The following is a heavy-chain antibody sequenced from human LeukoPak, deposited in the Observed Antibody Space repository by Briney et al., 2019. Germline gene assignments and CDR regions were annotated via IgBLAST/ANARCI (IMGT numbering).Heavy chain of an antibody. Sequence: PGGSLRLSCAASGFTLSSYAMNWVRQPPGKGLEWISYITSSSSNIYYADSVKGRFTVSRDNAKNSLYLQMNSLRAEDTALYYCAKQGPVTTYLGLPDYWGPGTLVTVSS. CDR1: GFTLSSYA. V-gene: IGHV3-48*04. J-gene: IGHJ4*02. CDR2: ITSSSSNI. CDR3: AKQGPVTTYLGLPDY. D-gene: IGHD4-17*01.